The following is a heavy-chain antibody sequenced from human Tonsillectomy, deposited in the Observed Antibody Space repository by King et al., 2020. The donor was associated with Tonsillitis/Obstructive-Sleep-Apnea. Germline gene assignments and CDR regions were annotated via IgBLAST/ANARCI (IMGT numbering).Heavy chain of an antibody. Sequence: VQLVESGAEAKKPGESLKISCTGSGYSFSSYWIAWLRQMPGKGLEWMGIIYPDDSDTRYSPSFQGQVTISADKSISTAYLQWSSLKASDTAMYYCASRTVTGSFFDYWGQGTLVTVS. CDR3: ASRTVTGSFFDY. D-gene: IGHD7-27*01. CDR1: GYSFSSYW. V-gene: IGHV5-51*01. CDR2: IYPDDSDT. J-gene: IGHJ4*02.